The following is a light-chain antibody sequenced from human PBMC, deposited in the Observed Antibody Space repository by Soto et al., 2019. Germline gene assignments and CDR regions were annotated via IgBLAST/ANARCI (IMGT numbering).Light chain of an antibody. CDR1: QSIVSY. V-gene: IGKV1-39*01. J-gene: IGKJ2*01. CDR2: SSS. CDR3: QQSYSAPYT. Sequence: DIQMTQSPSSLSASVGDRVSITCRASQSIVSYLNWYQQIPGKAPKLLIYSSSTLQSGVPSSFSGSRSWTDFTLTISSLQPADFATYYCQQSYSAPYTFGQGTNLEIK.